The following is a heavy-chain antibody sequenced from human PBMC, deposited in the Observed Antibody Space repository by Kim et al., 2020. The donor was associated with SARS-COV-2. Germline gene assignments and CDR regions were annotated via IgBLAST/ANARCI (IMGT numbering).Heavy chain of an antibody. J-gene: IGHJ4*02. CDR3: ARSPGGYGDYAIDY. D-gene: IGHD4-17*01. CDR1: GFTFSSYW. CDR2: IKQDGSEK. V-gene: IGHV3-7*01. Sequence: GGSLRLSCAASGFTFSSYWMSWVRQAPGKGLEWVANIKQDGSEKYYVDSVKGRFTISRDNAKNSLYLQMNSLRAEDTAVYYCARSPGGYGDYAIDYWGQGTLVTVSS.